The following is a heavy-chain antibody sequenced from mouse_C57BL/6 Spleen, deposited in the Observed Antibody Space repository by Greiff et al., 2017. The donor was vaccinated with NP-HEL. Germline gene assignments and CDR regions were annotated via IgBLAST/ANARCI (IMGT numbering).Heavy chain of an antibody. CDR3: ARTARIKY. CDR2: ISYSGST. J-gene: IGHJ2*01. Sequence: EVQLQQSGPGLVKPSQSLSLTCTVTGYSITSGYGWNWIRQFPGNKLEWLGYISYSGSTNYNPSLKSRISITRDTSKNQFFLQLNSVTTEDTATYDCARTARIKYWGQGTTLTVSS. CDR1: GYSITSGYG. V-gene: IGHV3-2*02. D-gene: IGHD1-2*01.